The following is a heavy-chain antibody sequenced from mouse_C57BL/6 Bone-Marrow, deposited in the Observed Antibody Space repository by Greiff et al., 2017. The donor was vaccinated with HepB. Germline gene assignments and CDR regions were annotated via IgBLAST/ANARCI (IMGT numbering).Heavy chain of an antibody. CDR3: ARPIYYYGPAWFAY. Sequence: EVKLVESGGGLVKPGGSLKLSCAASGFTFSDYGMHWVRQAPEKGLEWVAYISSGSSTIYYADTVKGRFTISRDNAKNTLFLQMTSLRSEDTAMYYCARPIYYYGPAWFAYWGQGTLVTVSA. CDR1: GFTFSDYG. V-gene: IGHV5-17*01. J-gene: IGHJ3*01. D-gene: IGHD1-1*01. CDR2: ISSGSSTI.